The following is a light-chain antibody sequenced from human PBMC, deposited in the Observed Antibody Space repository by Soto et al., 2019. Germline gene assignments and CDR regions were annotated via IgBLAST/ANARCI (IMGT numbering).Light chain of an antibody. CDR2: GAS. CDR3: QQYNNWPMT. Sequence: EIVMTQSPATLSVSPGERATLSCRASQSVSSNLAWYQQKPGQAPRLLIYGASTRATGIPARFSGSGSGTEFILTISRLQSEDFVVYYCQQYNNWPMTFGQGTKVEIK. J-gene: IGKJ1*01. CDR1: QSVSSN. V-gene: IGKV3-15*01.